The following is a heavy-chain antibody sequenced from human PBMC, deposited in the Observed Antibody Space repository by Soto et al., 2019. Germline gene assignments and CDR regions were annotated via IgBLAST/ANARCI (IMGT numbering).Heavy chain of an antibody. D-gene: IGHD2-15*01. Sequence: GESLKISCKGSGYSFTSYWISWVRQMPGKGLEWMGRIDPSDSYTNYSPSFQGHVTISADKSISTAYLQWSSLKASDTAMYYCARPAQYCSGGSRYSWWAFDIWGQGTMVTVSS. CDR2: IDPSDSYT. J-gene: IGHJ3*02. V-gene: IGHV5-10-1*01. CDR1: GYSFTSYW. CDR3: ARPAQYCSGGSRYSWWAFDI.